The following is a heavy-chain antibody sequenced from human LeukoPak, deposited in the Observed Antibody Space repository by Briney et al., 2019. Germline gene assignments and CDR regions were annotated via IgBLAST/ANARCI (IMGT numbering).Heavy chain of an antibody. CDR3: AKDSSSDDNNGYSYYFDY. D-gene: IGHD3-22*01. CDR2: ISFEATNK. J-gene: IGHJ4*02. CDR1: GFTFSSYG. Sequence: PGGSLSLSCAASGFTFSSYGMHWVRQAPGKGLEWVAVISFEATNKYYADSVKGRFTISRDNSKNTLYLQMNSLRAEDTAVYYCAKDSSSDDNNGYSYYFDYWGQGTLVTVSS. V-gene: IGHV3-30*18.